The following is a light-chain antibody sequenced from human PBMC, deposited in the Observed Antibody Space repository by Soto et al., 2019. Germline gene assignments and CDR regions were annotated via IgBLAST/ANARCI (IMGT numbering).Light chain of an antibody. CDR1: SAHSLFA. Sequence: QSVLTQSPSASASLGASVKLTCTLSSAHSLFAIAWHQQQPDKGPRFLMKLNNDGSHTKGDGIPDRFSGSSSGAERYLTISSLQSDDEADYYCQTWGSGIIFGGGTKVTVL. CDR3: QTWGSGII. V-gene: IGLV4-69*01. CDR2: LNNDGSH. J-gene: IGLJ2*01.